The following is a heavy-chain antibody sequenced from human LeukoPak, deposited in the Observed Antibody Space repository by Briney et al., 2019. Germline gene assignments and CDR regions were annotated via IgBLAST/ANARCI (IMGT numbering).Heavy chain of an antibody. CDR3: ARYTGDDFWSGYFGMDV. CDR2: ISSSSSCI. J-gene: IGHJ6*04. D-gene: IGHD3-3*01. CDR1: GFTFSSYS. V-gene: IGHV3-21*01. Sequence: GGSLRLSCAASGFTFSSYSMNWVRQAPGKGLEWVSSISSSSSCIYYADSVKGRFTISRDNAKNSLYLQMNSLRAEDTAVYYCARYTGDDFWSGYFGMDVWGKGTTVTVSS.